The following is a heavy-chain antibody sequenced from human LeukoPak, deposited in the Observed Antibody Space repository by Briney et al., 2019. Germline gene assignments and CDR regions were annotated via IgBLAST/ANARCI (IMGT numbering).Heavy chain of an antibody. V-gene: IGHV4-39*07. Sequence: SETLSLTCTVSGVSITSSSYNWGWIRQPPGKGLEWIGSIYYSGNTFYNPSLKSRVTISIDKSKNQFSLKLSSVTAADTAVYYCARDPPWGQQLDTSADYWGQGTLVTVSS. CDR2: IYYSGNT. J-gene: IGHJ4*02. CDR1: GVSITSSSYN. CDR3: ARDPPWGQQLDTSADY. D-gene: IGHD6-13*01.